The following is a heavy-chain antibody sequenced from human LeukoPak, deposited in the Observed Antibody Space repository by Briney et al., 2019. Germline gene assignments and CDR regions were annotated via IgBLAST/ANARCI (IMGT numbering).Heavy chain of an antibody. J-gene: IGHJ4*02. D-gene: IGHD3-22*01. CDR2: IPIVGPP. CDR3: ARGSDYYDSSGYYNY. Sequence: IPIVGPPNYAQKFQGRVTITADESTNTTYMELRSLRSEDTAVYYCARGSDYYDSSGYYNYWGQGTLVTVSS. V-gene: IGHV1-69*01.